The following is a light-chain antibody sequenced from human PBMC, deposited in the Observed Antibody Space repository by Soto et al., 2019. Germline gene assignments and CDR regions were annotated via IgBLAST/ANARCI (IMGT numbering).Light chain of an antibody. CDR3: QKYNSAPLT. V-gene: IGKV1-27*01. Sequence: DIQMTQSPSSLSASLGDRVTITCRARQGIGVYLAWFQQKPGNVPKLLIYAASTLQSGVPSRFSGSGSGTDFTLTISSLQPEDAATYYCQKYNSAPLTFGGGTKVEIK. CDR2: AAS. J-gene: IGKJ4*01. CDR1: QGIGVY.